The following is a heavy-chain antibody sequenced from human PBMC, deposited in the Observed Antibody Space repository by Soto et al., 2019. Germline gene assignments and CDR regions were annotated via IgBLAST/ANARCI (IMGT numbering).Heavy chain of an antibody. CDR3: ARDRANWFDP. V-gene: IGHV3-33*01. Sequence: GGSLRLSCAVPGFTYTNYGMHWVRQAPGKGLEWVAVIWYDGSKKYYADSVKGRFTISRDNSKNTLDLQMNDLRAEDTAVYYCARDRANWFDPWGQGTLVTVSS. CDR2: IWYDGSKK. CDR1: GFTYTNYG. J-gene: IGHJ5*02.